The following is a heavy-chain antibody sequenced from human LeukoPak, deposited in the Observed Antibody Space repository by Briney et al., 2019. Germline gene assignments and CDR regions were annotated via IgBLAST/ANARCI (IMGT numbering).Heavy chain of an antibody. V-gene: IGHV3-30*03. J-gene: IGHJ6*02. CDR1: GFTFSSYG. CDR3: ARNSVSNPHYYGMDV. D-gene: IGHD5/OR15-5a*01. Sequence: PGGSLRLSCAASGFTFSSYGMHWVRQAPGKGLEWVAVISYDGSNKYYADSVKGRFTISRDNAKNSLYLQMNSLRAEDTAVYYCARNSVSNPHYYGMDVWGQGTTVTVSS. CDR2: ISYDGSNK.